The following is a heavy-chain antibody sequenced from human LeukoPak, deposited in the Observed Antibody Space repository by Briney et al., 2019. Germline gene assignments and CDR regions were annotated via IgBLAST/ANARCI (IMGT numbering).Heavy chain of an antibody. CDR2: ISYDGSNK. J-gene: IGHJ4*02. CDR3: AKDFYDSSGYFRVPHLFDY. CDR1: GFTFSSSG. V-gene: IGHV3-30*19. D-gene: IGHD3-22*01. Sequence: GGSLRLSCAASGFTFSSSGMHWVRQAPGKGLEWVAVISYDGSNKYYADSVKGRFTISRDNSKNTLYLQMNSLRAEDTAVYYCAKDFYDSSGYFRVPHLFDYWGQGTLVTVSS.